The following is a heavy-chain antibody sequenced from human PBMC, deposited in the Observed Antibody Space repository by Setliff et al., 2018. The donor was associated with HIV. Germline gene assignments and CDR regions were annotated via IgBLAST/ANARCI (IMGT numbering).Heavy chain of an antibody. Sequence: ASVKVSCKASADIFNAYYIRWVRQAPGQGLEWMGWITPNGDDTNYPQKFEGRVTLTRDTPIATAYMELRSLTSDDTAVYYCARVADRNYDFWSAYEYWGQGTLVTVSS. CDR3: ARVADRNYDFWSAYEY. V-gene: IGHV1-2*02. CDR1: ADIFNAYY. CDR2: ITPNGDDT. J-gene: IGHJ4*02. D-gene: IGHD3-3*01.